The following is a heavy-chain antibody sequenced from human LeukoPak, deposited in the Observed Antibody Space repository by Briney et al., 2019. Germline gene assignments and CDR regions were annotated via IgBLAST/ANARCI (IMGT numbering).Heavy chain of an antibody. D-gene: IGHD2-21*02. CDR3: AREVGGYYNWFDP. J-gene: IGHJ5*02. CDR1: GYTFTSYA. CDR2: INTNTGNP. V-gene: IGHV7-4-1*02. Sequence: GASVKVSCKASGYTFTSYAMNWVRQAAGQGHEWMGWINTNTGNPTYAQGFTGRFVFSLDTSVSTAYLQISSLKAEDSAVYYCAREVGGYYNWFDPWGQGTLVTVSS.